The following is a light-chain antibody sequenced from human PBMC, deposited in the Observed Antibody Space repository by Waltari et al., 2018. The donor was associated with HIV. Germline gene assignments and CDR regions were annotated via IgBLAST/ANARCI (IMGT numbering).Light chain of an antibody. J-gene: IGLJ3*02. CDR3: QTWGSGIRV. CDR2: VNSDGSH. Sequence: QLALAHSPSASASLGASFKLTCTLSSGHSSNAIAWHQQQPEKGPRYLMKVNSDGSHIKGDGIPDRFSGSSYGAERYLTISSLQSEDEADYYWQTWGSGIRVFGGGTKLTVL. CDR1: SGHSSNA. V-gene: IGLV4-69*01.